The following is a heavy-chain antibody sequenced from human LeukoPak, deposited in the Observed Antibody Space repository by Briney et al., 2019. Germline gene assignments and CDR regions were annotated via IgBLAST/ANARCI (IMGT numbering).Heavy chain of an antibody. V-gene: IGHV4-34*01. D-gene: IGHD4-23*01. Sequence: SETLSLTCAVQGGSLSDYYWSWIRQPPGKGLEWIGEINHGGSTNYNPSLKSRVSTSVDTSKNQFSLKLSSVTAADTAVYYCARRGVRVTLDYWGQGTLVTVSS. CDR1: GGSLSDYY. CDR2: INHGGST. CDR3: ARRGVRVTLDY. J-gene: IGHJ4*02.